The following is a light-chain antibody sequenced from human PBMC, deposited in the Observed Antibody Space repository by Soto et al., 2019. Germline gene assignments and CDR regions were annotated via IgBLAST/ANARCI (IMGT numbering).Light chain of an antibody. CDR1: QGITSY. J-gene: IGKJ1*01. Sequence: IQLTQSPSSLSASVGDSVTITCRASQGITSYLAWYQQKPGKAPNLLIYGASTLQSGVPSRFSGSGSGTDFTLTISSLQSEDFAVYYCQQYYRWPWTFGQGTKVDIK. V-gene: IGKV1-9*01. CDR2: GAS. CDR3: QQYYRWPWT.